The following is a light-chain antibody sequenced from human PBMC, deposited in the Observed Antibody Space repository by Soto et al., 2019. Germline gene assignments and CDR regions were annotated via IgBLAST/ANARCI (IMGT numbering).Light chain of an antibody. J-gene: IGKJ5*01. CDR3: QKYGSTPIT. V-gene: IGKV3-20*01. CDR1: QTISSTY. CDR2: AVS. Sequence: DIVLTQSPGTLSLSPGERATLSCRASQTISSTYLGWYQQKPGQTPRLLIYAVSYRAAGIPDRLSGSGSGTDFTLTISRLEPEDFAVYYCQKYGSTPITFGQGTRLEIK.